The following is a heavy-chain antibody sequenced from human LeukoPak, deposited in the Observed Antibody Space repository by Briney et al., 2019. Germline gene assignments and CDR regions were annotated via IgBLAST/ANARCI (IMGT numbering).Heavy chain of an antibody. D-gene: IGHD4-17*01. J-gene: IGHJ3*02. V-gene: IGHV4-61*02. CDR1: GGSISSGSYY. Sequence: SQTLSLTCTVSGGSISSGSYYWSWIRQPAGKGLGWIGRIYTSGSTNYNPSLKSRVTISVDTSKNQFSLKLSSVTAADTAVYYCAREPPLRVDAFGIWGRGTMVTVSS. CDR2: IYTSGST. CDR3: AREPPLRVDAFGI.